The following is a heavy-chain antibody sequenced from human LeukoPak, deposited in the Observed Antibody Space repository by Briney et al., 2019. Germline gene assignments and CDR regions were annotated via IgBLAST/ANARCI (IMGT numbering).Heavy chain of an antibody. CDR3: ARSPGWQQLVRYYGMDV. J-gene: IGHJ6*02. D-gene: IGHD6-13*01. Sequence: ASVKVSCKASGYTFTSYDINWVRQATGQGLEWMGWMNSNSGNTGYAQKFQGRVTMSRNTSISTAYMELSSLRSEDTAVYYCARSPGWQQLVRYYGMDVWGQGTTVTVSS. V-gene: IGHV1-8*01. CDR2: MNSNSGNT. CDR1: GYTFTSYD.